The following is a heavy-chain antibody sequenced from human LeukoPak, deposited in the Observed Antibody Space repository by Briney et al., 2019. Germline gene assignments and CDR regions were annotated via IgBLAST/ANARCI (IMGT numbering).Heavy chain of an antibody. CDR3: ARLWGSTEGGY. J-gene: IGHJ4*02. D-gene: IGHD3-16*01. V-gene: IGHV1-2*02. CDR1: EYTFTGHY. Sequence: ASVKVSCKASEYTFTGHYMHWVRQAPGQGLEWMGWINPNSGGTNYAQKFQGRVTMTRDTSISTAYMELSRLRSDDTAVYYCARLWGSTEGGYWGQGTLVTVSS. CDR2: INPNSGGT.